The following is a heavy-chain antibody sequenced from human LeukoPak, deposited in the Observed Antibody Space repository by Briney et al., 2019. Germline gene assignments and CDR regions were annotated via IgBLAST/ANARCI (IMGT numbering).Heavy chain of an antibody. J-gene: IGHJ3*01. CDR1: GYTFSSHT. CDR2: ISSTSTSI. Sequence: PGGSLRLSCAASGYTFSSHTMNWVRQAPGKGLEWVSSISSTSTSIYHADSVKGRFTISRDNTKNSLYLQMDSLRADDTAVYYCARGFRAFDFWAQGTMVTVSS. V-gene: IGHV3-21*01. CDR3: ARGFRAFDF.